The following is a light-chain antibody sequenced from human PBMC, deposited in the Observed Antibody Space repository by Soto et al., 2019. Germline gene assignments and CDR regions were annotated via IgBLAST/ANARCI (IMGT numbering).Light chain of an antibody. Sequence: AMTQSPATLSVSPGETATLSCRASQSVRNNLAWYQQRPGQAPRLFIYGASTRATGIPARFSGSGSGTEFTLTISSLQSEDFAVYYCQQYNNWPLTFGGGTKVEIK. V-gene: IGKV3-15*01. CDR3: QQYNNWPLT. CDR2: GAS. J-gene: IGKJ4*01. CDR1: QSVRNN.